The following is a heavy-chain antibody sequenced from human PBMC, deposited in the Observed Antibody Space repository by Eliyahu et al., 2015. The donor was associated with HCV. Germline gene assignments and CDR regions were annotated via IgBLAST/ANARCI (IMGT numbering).Heavy chain of an antibody. V-gene: IGHV1-3*01. CDR1: GYIFTSHA. CDR2: INAGAGDT. D-gene: IGHD6-19*01. Sequence: QVQLVQSGAEMKKPGAAVKVSCKASGYIFTSHAMHWVRQAAGQRLEWMGWINAGAGDTKYSQNFQGRVTITRDTSASIAYMELSSLRSEDTGVYYCARDSSGWGWFDPWGQGTLVTVSS. CDR3: ARDSSGWGWFDP. J-gene: IGHJ5*02.